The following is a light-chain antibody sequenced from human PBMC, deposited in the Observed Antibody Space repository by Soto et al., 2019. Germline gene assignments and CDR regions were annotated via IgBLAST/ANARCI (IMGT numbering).Light chain of an antibody. CDR2: RTF. V-gene: IGKV3-15*01. CDR3: QHRKSWPRT. CDR1: QGVSSY. J-gene: IGKJ1*01. Sequence: EIQMTQSPSTLSVSLGERVTISCRASQGVSSYLDWYHQKPGQAPRLLLYRTFTWAIGVPARFSGSGSGTDFTLTISDVQPEDFAVYYCQHRKSWPRTFGQGTKVDIK.